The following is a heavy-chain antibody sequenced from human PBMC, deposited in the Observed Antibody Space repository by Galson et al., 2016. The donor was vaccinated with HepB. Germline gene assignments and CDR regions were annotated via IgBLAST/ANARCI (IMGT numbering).Heavy chain of an antibody. CDR1: GGSINGGGYY. CDR3: VGESYDCDFVSYWYFDL. J-gene: IGHJ2*01. CDR2: VYHTGTT. D-gene: IGHD3-16*01. V-gene: IGHV4-31*03. Sequence: TLSLTCSLSGGSINGGGYYWTWIRQFPGKGLEWIGYVYHTGTTYYHPSLESRVTISVDPSKIHFSLNLTSVSAADTAIYYCVGESYDCDFVSYWYFDLWGRGTLVTVSS.